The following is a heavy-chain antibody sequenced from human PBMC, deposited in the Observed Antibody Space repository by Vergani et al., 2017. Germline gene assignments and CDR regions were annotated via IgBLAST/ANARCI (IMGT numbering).Heavy chain of an antibody. V-gene: IGHV4-59*01. Sequence: QVQLQESGPGLVKPSETLSLTCPVLGGSISSYYWSWIRPPPGKGLEWIGYIYSSGSTNSNPPLKSLVTRSVDTSKNQFSLMLSSVTAADTAVYYWVRTYCSSTSCYWVTWFDPWGQGTLVTVSS. CDR2: IYSSGST. D-gene: IGHD2-2*01. CDR3: VRTYCSSTSCYWVTWFDP. J-gene: IGHJ5*02. CDR1: GGSISSYY.